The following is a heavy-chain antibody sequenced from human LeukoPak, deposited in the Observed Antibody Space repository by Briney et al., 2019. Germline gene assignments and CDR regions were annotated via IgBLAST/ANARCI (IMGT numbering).Heavy chain of an antibody. CDR3: AKQLYSGSPSGYFDY. Sequence: GGSLRLSCAASGFTFSSYGMHWVRQAPGKGLEWVAVISYDGSNKYYADSVKGRFTISRDNSKNTLYLQMSSLRAEDTAVYYCAKQLYSGSPSGYFDYWGQGTLVTVFS. V-gene: IGHV3-30*18. J-gene: IGHJ4*02. CDR1: GFTFSSYG. D-gene: IGHD1-26*01. CDR2: ISYDGSNK.